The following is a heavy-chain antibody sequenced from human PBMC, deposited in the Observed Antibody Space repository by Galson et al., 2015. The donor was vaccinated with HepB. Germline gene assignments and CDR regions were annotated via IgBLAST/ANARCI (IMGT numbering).Heavy chain of an antibody. V-gene: IGHV3-30-3*01. D-gene: IGHD5-12*01. CDR3: ARWGYNYGNCYFDY. CDR2: ISYDGSNK. Sequence: SLRLSCAASGFTFSTYAMHWVRQAPGKGLEWVALISYDGSNKYYADSVKGRFTISRDNSKNTLYLQMNSLRAEDTAVYTCARWGYNYGNCYFDYWGQGTLVTVSS. CDR1: GFTFSTYA. J-gene: IGHJ4*02.